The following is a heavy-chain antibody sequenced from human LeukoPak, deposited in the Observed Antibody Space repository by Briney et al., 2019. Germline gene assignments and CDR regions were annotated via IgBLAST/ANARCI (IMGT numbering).Heavy chain of an antibody. V-gene: IGHV3-72*01. CDR3: ARVGGDTGRSFDY. Sequence: GGSLRLSCAASGFTFSDHYVDWVRQAPGKGLEWVGRIRKRANSYTTEYAASVRGRFTISRDDSKNSLYLQMNSLKVEDTAVYYCARVGGDTGRSFDYWGQGTLVTVSS. J-gene: IGHJ4*02. D-gene: IGHD5-18*01. CDR1: GFTFSDHY. CDR2: IRKRANSYTT.